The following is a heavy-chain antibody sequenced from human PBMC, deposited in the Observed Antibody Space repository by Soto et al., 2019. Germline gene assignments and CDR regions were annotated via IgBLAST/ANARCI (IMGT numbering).Heavy chain of an antibody. Sequence: GGSLRLSSAASGFTFSSYWMTWVRQAPGKGLEWVASINQDGSEKYYVDSVKGRFTISRDNAKNSLFLQMNGLRVEDTAVYYWASPGETFLGVPLWGQGTLVTVSS. D-gene: IGHD3-3*01. CDR1: GFTFSSYW. CDR2: INQDGSEK. V-gene: IGHV3-7*01. CDR3: ASPGETFLGVPL. J-gene: IGHJ4*02.